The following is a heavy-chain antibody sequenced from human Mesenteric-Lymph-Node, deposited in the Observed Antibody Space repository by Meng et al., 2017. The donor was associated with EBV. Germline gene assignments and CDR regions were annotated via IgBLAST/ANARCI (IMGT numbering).Heavy chain of an antibody. V-gene: IGHV1-69*01. CDR1: GGTFSSYS. CDR3: ARDRSYSDSTVSFDP. D-gene: IGHD2/OR15-2a*01. CDR2: IIPIFGTT. Sequence: VQLVQSGAEVKQPGSSVKVSCKASGGTFSSYSINWVRQAPGHGLEWMGGIIPIFGTTTYAQKFQGRVTITADESTTTAYMELSSLTSEDTALYYCARDRSYSDSTVSFDPWGQGTLVTVSS. J-gene: IGHJ5*02.